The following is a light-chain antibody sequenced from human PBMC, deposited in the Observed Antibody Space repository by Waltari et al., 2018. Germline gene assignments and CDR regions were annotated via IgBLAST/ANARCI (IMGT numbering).Light chain of an antibody. CDR1: NANIARSP. CDR3: AAWDVRLNAVV. Sequence: SLLTQPPAAAGTPGQTVTIPGSGSNANIARSPVIPYQQLPGSAPTLLIYSNDRRPSGVPDRFSGSKSGTSASLAITGLQSEDEADYHCAAWDVRLNAVVFGGGTKLTVL. J-gene: IGLJ2*01. CDR2: SND. V-gene: IGLV1-44*01.